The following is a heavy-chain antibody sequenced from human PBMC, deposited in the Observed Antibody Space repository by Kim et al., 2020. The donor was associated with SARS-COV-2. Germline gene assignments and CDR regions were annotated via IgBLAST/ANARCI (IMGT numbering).Heavy chain of an antibody. V-gene: IGHV4-34*01. CDR1: GGSFSGYY. J-gene: IGHJ5*02. CDR3: ARGLSSYSGSHNWFDP. CDR2: INHSGST. D-gene: IGHD3-10*01. Sequence: SETLSLTCAVYGGSFSGYYWSWIRQPPGKGLEWIGEINHSGSTNYNPSLKSRVTISVDTSKNQFSLKLSSVTAADTAVNYCARGLSSYSGSHNWFDPWGQGTLVTVSS.